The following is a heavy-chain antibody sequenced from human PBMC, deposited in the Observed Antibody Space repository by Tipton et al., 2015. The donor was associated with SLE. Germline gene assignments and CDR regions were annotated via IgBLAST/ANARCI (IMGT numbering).Heavy chain of an antibody. D-gene: IGHD1-1*01. Sequence: LRLSCTVSGGSISSSGYYWSWIRQPPGKGLEWIGEINHSGSTNHNPSLKSRVTISVDTSKNQLSLKLSAVTAADTAVYYCARALWKGGDYWGQGTLVTVSS. J-gene: IGHJ4*02. CDR3: ARALWKGGDY. CDR1: GGSISSSGYY. V-gene: IGHV4-39*07. CDR2: INHSGST.